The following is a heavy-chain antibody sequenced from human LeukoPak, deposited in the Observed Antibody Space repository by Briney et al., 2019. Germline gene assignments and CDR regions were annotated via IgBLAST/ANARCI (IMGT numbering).Heavy chain of an antibody. CDR2: IKQDGSEK. CDR1: GFTFSSYW. D-gene: IGHD2-2*01. Sequence: HTGGSLRLSCAASGFTFSSYWMSWVRQAPGKVLEWVANIKQDGSEKYYVDSVKGRFTISRDNAKNSLYLQMNSLRAEDTAVYYCARGSIVVVPAALFDYWGQGTLVTVSS. J-gene: IGHJ4*02. CDR3: ARGSIVVVPAALFDY. V-gene: IGHV3-7*01.